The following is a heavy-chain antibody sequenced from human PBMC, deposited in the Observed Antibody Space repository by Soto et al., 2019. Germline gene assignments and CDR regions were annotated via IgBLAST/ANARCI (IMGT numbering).Heavy chain of an antibody. V-gene: IGHV3-30*18. CDR2: ISHDGSDR. J-gene: IGHJ5*01. D-gene: IGHD6-19*01. Sequence: QVELVESGGGVVQPGRSLRLSCEASGFTFSAYGMHWVRQAPGKGLEWVAAISHDGSDRYYADSVKGRFTISRDNSKNTLYLPMNSLRSEDTAIYYCPKGPAVAYQWFDSWGQGTLVTVSS. CDR3: PKGPAVAYQWFDS. CDR1: GFTFSAYG.